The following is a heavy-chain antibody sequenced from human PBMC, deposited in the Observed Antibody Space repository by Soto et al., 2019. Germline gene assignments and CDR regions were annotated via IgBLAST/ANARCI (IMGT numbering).Heavy chain of an antibody. J-gene: IGHJ4*02. D-gene: IGHD1-26*01. CDR3: AKDLANTYFSDY. Sequence: GGSLRLSCAASGFTFRNYAMHWVRQAPGKGLEWVATMSYDGSEKDYADSVKGRFSISRDNSKNTLYLQMISLRAEDTAVYYCAKDLANTYFSDYWGQGTLVTVSS. CDR2: MSYDGSEK. V-gene: IGHV3-30*18. CDR1: GFTFRNYA.